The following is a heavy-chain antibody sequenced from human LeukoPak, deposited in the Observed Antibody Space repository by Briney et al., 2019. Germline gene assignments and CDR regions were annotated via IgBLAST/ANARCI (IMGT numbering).Heavy chain of an antibody. CDR1: GGSISSYY. CDR3: ARQQSVTGFPLDY. D-gene: IGHD3-9*01. J-gene: IGHJ4*02. Sequence: SETLSLTCTVSGGSISSYYWSWIRQPPGKGLEWIGYIYYSGTTNYNPSLKSRVTISVDTSKNHFSLNLSSVTAADTAMYYCARQQSVTGFPLDYWGQGTLVTVSS. V-gene: IGHV4-59*08. CDR2: IYYSGTT.